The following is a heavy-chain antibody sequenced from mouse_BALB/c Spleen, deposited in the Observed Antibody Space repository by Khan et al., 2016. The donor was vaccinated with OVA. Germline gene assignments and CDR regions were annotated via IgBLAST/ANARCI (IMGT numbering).Heavy chain of an antibody. CDR1: GYTFTSYW. CDR2: LNPSNGRT. D-gene: IGHD2-14*01. J-gene: IGHJ4*01. V-gene: IGHV1S81*02. CDR3: ARFPYYRYDEGYYVRDY. Sequence: QVQLQQPGAELVKPGASVQLSCQASGYTFTSYWMHWVKQRPGQGLEWIGELNPSNGRTNYNEKFKSQATLTVDKSSSTAYMQLSGLTSDESAVYDCARFPYYRYDEGYYVRDYWGLGTANTVGS.